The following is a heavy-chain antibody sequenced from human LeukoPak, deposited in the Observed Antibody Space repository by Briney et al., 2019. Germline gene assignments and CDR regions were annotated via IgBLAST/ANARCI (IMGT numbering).Heavy chain of an antibody. CDR2: ISGSGGST. D-gene: IGHD6-6*01. CDR3: AISIAARRVDFDY. CDR1: GFTFSSYA. J-gene: IGHJ4*02. Sequence: PGGSLRLSCAASGFTFSSYAMSWVRQAPGKGLEWVSAISGSGGSTYYADSVKGRFTISRNNSKNTLYLQMNSLRAEDTAVYYCAISIAARRVDFDYWGQGTLVTVSS. V-gene: IGHV3-23*01.